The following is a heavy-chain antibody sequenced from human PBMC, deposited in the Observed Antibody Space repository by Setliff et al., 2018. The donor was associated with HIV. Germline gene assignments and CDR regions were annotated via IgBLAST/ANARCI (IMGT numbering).Heavy chain of an antibody. CDR2: IHYSGAT. Sequence: SETLSLTCTVSGGSISSNNYFWGWIRQPPGKGLEWIGYIHYSGATNCNPSLKSRVTISLDTSRTQFSLRLSSVTAADTAVYYCARHSPNVGVRGDAFDIWGQGTVVTVSS. D-gene: IGHD2-8*01. J-gene: IGHJ3*02. V-gene: IGHV4-61*05. CDR1: GGSISSNNYF. CDR3: ARHSPNVGVRGDAFDI.